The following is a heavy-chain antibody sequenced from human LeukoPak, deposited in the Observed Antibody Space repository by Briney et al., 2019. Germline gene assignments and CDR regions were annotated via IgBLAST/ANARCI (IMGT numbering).Heavy chain of an antibody. CDR1: GFTFSSYE. V-gene: IGHV3-21*01. CDR3: ARFSSGYAQGAFDI. D-gene: IGHD3-22*01. CDR2: ISSSSSYI. Sequence: GGSLRLSCAASGFTFSSYEMNWVRQAPGKGLEWVSSISSSSSYIYYADSVKGRFTISRDNAKNSLYLQMNSLRAEDTAVYYCARFSSGYAQGAFDIWGQGTMVTVSS. J-gene: IGHJ3*02.